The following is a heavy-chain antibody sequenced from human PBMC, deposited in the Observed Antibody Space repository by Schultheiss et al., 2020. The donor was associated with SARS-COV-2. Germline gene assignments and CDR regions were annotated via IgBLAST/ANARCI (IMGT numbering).Heavy chain of an antibody. CDR2: ISSNGGST. D-gene: IGHD4-17*01. J-gene: IGHJ2*01. CDR3: AKGPWYGEGGYFDL. Sequence: GESLKISCAASGFTFSSYAMHWVRQAPGKGLEYVSAISSNGGSTYYADSVKGRITISRDNSKNSLHLQMISLRAKDTALYYCAKGPWYGEGGYFDLWGRGTLVTVSS. CDR1: GFTFSSYA. V-gene: IGHV3-64*04.